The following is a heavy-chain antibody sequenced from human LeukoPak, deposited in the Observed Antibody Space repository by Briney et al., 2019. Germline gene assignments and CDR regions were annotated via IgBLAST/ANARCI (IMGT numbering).Heavy chain of an antibody. V-gene: IGHV4-59*12. D-gene: IGHD6-13*01. J-gene: IGHJ5*02. CDR2: VYYSGST. Sequence: SGTLSLTCSVSGVSINNYYWSWIREPPGRGLEWIGYVYYSGSTNYNPSLKSRVTISVDTSKNQFSLQLNSVTPEDTAVYYCARGDSSSWYNWFDPWGQGTLVTVSS. CDR1: GVSINNYY. CDR3: ARGDSSSWYNWFDP.